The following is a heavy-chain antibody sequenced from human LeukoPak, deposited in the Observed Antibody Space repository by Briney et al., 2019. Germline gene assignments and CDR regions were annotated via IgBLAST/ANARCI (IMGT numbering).Heavy chain of an antibody. D-gene: IGHD6-6*01. CDR1: GGSISSGSYY. J-gene: IGHJ5*02. Sequence: SETLSLTCTVSGGSISSGSYYWSWIRQPAGKGLEWIGRIYTSGSTNYNPSLKSRVTISVDTSKNQFSLKLSSVTAADTAVYYCARVGAARVSWFDPWGQGTLVTVSS. CDR2: IYTSGST. CDR3: ARVGAARVSWFDP. V-gene: IGHV4-61*02.